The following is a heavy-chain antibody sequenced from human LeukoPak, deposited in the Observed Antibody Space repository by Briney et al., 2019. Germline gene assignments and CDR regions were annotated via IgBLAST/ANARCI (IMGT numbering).Heavy chain of an antibody. V-gene: IGHV4-34*01. CDR2: INHSGST. CDR3: ARRSLLWGSIQH. CDR1: GGSFSGYY. J-gene: IGHJ1*01. Sequence: SETLSLTCAVYGGSFSGYYWSWIRHPPGKGLEWIGEINHSGSTNYNPSLKSRVTISVDTSKNQFSLKLSSVTAADTAVYYCARRSLLWGSIQHWGQGTLVTVSS. D-gene: IGHD3-16*01.